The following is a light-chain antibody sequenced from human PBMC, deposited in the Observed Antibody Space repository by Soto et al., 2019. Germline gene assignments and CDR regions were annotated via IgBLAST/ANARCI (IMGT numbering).Light chain of an antibody. Sequence: DIQMTQSPSTLSASVGDRVTITCRSSESISSWLTWYQQKPGKAPKLVIYQASNLASGVPSRFSGSGSGTEFTLTINNLQPDDFATYYCQQFQSYFRTFGQGTKVEI. CDR2: QAS. CDR3: QQFQSYFRT. CDR1: ESISSW. V-gene: IGKV1-5*03. J-gene: IGKJ1*01.